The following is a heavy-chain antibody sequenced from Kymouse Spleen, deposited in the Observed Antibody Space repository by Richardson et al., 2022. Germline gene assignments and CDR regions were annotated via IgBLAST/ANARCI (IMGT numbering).Heavy chain of an antibody. J-gene: IGHJ6*02. CDR2: ISSSSSYI. D-gene: IGHD3-10*01. Sequence: EVQLVESGGGLVKPGGSLRLSCAASGFTFSSYSMNWVRQAPGKGLEWVSSISSSSSYIYYADSVKGRFTISRDNAKNSLYLQMNSLRAEDTAVYYCARDLDYYGSGSYLYYYYYGMDVWGQGTTVTVSS. CDR1: GFTFSSYS. CDR3: ARDLDYYGSGSYLYYYYYGMDV. V-gene: IGHV3-21*03.